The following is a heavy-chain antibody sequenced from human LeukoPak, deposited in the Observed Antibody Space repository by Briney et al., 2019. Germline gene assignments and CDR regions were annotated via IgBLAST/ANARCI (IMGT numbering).Heavy chain of an antibody. J-gene: IGHJ6*02. Sequence: PSETLSLTCTVSGGSISSYYWSWIRQPPGKGLEWIGYIYYSGSTNYNPSLKSRVIISVDTSKNQFSLKLSSVTAADTAVYYCAREIFSGMDVWGQGTTVTVSS. D-gene: IGHD2-15*01. CDR2: IYYSGST. CDR3: AREIFSGMDV. V-gene: IGHV4-59*01. CDR1: GGSISSYY.